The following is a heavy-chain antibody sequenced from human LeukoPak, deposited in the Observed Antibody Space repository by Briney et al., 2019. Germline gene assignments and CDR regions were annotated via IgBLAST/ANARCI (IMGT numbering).Heavy chain of an antibody. D-gene: IGHD6-19*01. CDR3: SKDVVPDSGWDLDY. J-gene: IGHJ4*02. Sequence: PGGSLRLSCTASGFSFSTYSMTWVRQGPGKGLGWVSSIYNSGSKTFYADSVKGRFTISRDNSKNTLYLQMNSLTAEDTAIYYCSKDVVPDSGWDLDYWGQGTLVTVSS. CDR2: IYNSGSKT. CDR1: GFSFSTYS. V-gene: IGHV3-23*05.